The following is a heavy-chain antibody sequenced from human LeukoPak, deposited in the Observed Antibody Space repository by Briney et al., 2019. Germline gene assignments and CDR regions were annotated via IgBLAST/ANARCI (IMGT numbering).Heavy chain of an antibody. CDR2: IGSSTPYI. D-gene: IGHD4-17*01. V-gene: IGHV3-21*01. CDR3: ARDRASAVTTFFDY. Sequence: GGSLRLSCAASGFTFSTYTMTWVRQAPGKGLEWVSSIGSSTPYIYYADSLKGRFTISRDNAKNSLYLQMNSLRAEDTAVYYCARDRASAVTTFFDYWGQGTLVTVSS. J-gene: IGHJ4*02. CDR1: GFTFSTYT.